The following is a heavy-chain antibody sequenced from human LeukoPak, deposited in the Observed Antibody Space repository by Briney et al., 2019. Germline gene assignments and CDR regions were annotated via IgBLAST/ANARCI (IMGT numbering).Heavy chain of an antibody. CDR3: ARDLFSGYYDSSGYYPLDY. V-gene: IGHV3-7*01. J-gene: IGHJ4*02. Sequence: PGGSLRLSCAASDFTLSPYWMTWVRQAPGRGLEWVANINGDGGDKYYGDSVKGRFTISRDNAKNSLYLQMNSLRAEDTAVYYCARDLFSGYYDSSGYYPLDYWGQGTLVTVSS. CDR2: INGDGGDK. CDR1: DFTLSPYW. D-gene: IGHD3-22*01.